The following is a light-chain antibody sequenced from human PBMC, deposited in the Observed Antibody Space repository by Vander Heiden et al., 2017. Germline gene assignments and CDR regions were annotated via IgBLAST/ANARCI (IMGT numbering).Light chain of an antibody. CDR3: LQDDSTPRT. V-gene: IGKV4-1*01. Sequence: DIVMTQSPDSLAVSLGERATINCKYSQSVLYSSNNKNYLAWYQQKPGQPPKLLIYWASTRESGVPDRFSGSGSGTDFTLTISSLQAEDVAVYYCLQDDSTPRTFGQGTKVEIK. CDR2: WAS. CDR1: QSVLYSSNNKNY. J-gene: IGKJ1*01.